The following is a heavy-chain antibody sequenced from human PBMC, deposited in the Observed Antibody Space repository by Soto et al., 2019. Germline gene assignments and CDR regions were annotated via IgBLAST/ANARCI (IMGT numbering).Heavy chain of an antibody. J-gene: IGHJ6*02. CDR2: ISYDGSNK. V-gene: IGHV3-30*03. CDR3: AAYYYDSSGYNYYGMDV. Sequence: GGSLRLSCAASGFTFSSYCMHWVRQAPGKGLEWVAVISYDGSNKYSADSVKGRFTISRDNSKNTLYLQMNSLRAEDTAVYYCAAYYYDSSGYNYYGMDVWGQGTTVTVSS. D-gene: IGHD3-22*01. CDR1: GFTFSSYC.